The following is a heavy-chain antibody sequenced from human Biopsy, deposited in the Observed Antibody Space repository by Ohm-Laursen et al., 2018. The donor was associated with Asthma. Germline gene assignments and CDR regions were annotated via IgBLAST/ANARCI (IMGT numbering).Heavy chain of an antibody. J-gene: IGHJ5*01. Sequence: SETLSLTCTVSGGSISSGGYYWSWIRQHPGKGLEWIGYIYYSGSTYYNPSLKSRVTISVDTSKNQFSLKLSSVTAADTAVYYCARDLSGYCTSSACYGFDSWDQGTLVTVSS. V-gene: IGHV4-31*03. CDR2: IYYSGST. CDR1: GGSISSGGYY. D-gene: IGHD2-8*01. CDR3: ARDLSGYCTSSACYGFDS.